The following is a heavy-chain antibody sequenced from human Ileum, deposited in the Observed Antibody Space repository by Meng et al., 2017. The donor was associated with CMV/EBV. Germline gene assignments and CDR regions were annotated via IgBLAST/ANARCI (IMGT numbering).Heavy chain of an antibody. CDR2: MSPNSGKT. J-gene: IGHJ4*02. V-gene: IGHV1-8*01. Sequence: ASVKVSCKASGYTVTSYYIHWVRQAPGQGLEWMGWMSPNSGKTDYAQNFQGRITLTRNTAITTAYLELTSLRSDDTAVYYCARAPVVTGDLDFWGQGTLVTVSS. CDR3: ARAPVVTGDLDF. D-gene: IGHD7-27*01. CDR1: GYTVTSYY.